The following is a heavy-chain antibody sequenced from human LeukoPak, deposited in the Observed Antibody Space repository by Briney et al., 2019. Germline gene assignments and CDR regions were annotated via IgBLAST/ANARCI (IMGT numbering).Heavy chain of an antibody. V-gene: IGHV3-11*01. CDR3: ATYRQVLLPFES. CDR1: GFTFSDYY. Sequence: GGSLRLSCAASGFTFSDYYMTWIRQAPGKGLEWVSYITSSGGTMYYADSVRGRFTISRDNAWNSLYLQMNSLRAEDTAIYYCATYRQVLLPFESWGQGTLVTVSS. J-gene: IGHJ4*02. D-gene: IGHD2-8*02. CDR2: ITSSGGTM.